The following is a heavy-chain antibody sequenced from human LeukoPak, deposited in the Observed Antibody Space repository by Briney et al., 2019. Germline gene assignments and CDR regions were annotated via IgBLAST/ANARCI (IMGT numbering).Heavy chain of an antibody. D-gene: IGHD5-18*01. CDR3: AGHTAMAIYYYYGMDV. Sequence: SETLSLTCTVSGGSISSGSYYWSWIRQPAGEGLEWIGRIYTSGSTNYNPSLKSRVTISVDTSKNQFSLKLSSVTAADTAVYYCAGHTAMAIYYYYGMDVWGQGTTVTVSS. V-gene: IGHV4-61*02. CDR2: IYTSGST. J-gene: IGHJ6*02. CDR1: GGSISSGSYY.